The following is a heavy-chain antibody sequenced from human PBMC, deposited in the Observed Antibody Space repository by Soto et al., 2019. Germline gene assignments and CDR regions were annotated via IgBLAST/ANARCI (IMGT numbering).Heavy chain of an antibody. Sequence: QVQLVESGGGVVQPGRSLRLSCAASGFTFSSYGMHWVRQAPGTGLEWVAVIWYDGSNKYYADSVKGRFTISRDNSKNTLYLQMNSLRAEDTAVYYCAREPNYGDLDPVVDYWGQGTLVTVSS. CDR1: GFTFSSYG. V-gene: IGHV3-33*01. J-gene: IGHJ4*02. D-gene: IGHD4-17*01. CDR3: AREPNYGDLDPVVDY. CDR2: IWYDGSNK.